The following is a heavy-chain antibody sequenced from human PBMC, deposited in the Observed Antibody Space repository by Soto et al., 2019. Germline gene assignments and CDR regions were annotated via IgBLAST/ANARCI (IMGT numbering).Heavy chain of an antibody. CDR2: ISSSSSYI. J-gene: IGHJ3*02. D-gene: IGHD3-3*01. CDR3: ARAVPYYDLWSGYSPGAFDI. V-gene: IGHV3-21*01. Sequence: PGGSLRLSCAASGFTFSSYSMNWVRQAPGKGLEWVSSISSSSSYIYYADSVKGRFTISRDNAKNSLYLQMNSLRAEDTAVYYCARAVPYYDLWSGYSPGAFDIWGQGTMVTVSS. CDR1: GFTFSSYS.